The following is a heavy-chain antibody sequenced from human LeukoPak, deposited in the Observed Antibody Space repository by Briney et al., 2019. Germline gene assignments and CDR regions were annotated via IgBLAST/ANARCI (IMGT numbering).Heavy chain of an antibody. CDR2: ISWNSGSI. Sequence: GGSLRLSCAASGFTFDGYAMHWVRQAPGKGLEWVSGISWNSGSIGYADSVKGRFTISRDNAKSSLYLQMNSLRAEDTAVYYCASSLAAAGKGTFDIWGQGTMVTVSS. CDR3: ASSLAAAGKGTFDI. V-gene: IGHV3-9*01. D-gene: IGHD6-13*01. CDR1: GFTFDGYA. J-gene: IGHJ3*02.